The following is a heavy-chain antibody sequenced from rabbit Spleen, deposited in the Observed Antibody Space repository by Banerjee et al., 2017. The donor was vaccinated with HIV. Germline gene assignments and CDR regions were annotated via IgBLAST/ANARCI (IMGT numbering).Heavy chain of an antibody. CDR3: ARDLTSIIGWNFNL. Sequence: QEQLEESGGGLVKPEGSLTLTCKASGFSFGDRDVMCWVRQAPGKGLEWIACINTATGKAVYATWAKGRFTISRTSSTTVTLQMTSLTAADTATYFCARDLTSIIGWNFNLWGPGTLVTVS. J-gene: IGHJ4*01. D-gene: IGHD1-1*01. V-gene: IGHV1S45*01. CDR2: INTATGKA. CDR1: GFSFGDRDV.